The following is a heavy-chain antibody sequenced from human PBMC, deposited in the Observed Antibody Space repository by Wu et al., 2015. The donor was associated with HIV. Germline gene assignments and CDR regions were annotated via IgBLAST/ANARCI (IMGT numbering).Heavy chain of an antibody. CDR3: AGGGGRTSMDPFDF. Sequence: QVHLLQSGAEVKNPGSSVRVSCKASGATFTSYALSWVRQAPGQGLEWMGRLIPMYGTANYAQKFQGRVTITADESTSTAYMDVSSLRSDDTAVYYCAGGGGRTSMDPFDFWGQGTLVTVSS. J-gene: IGHJ4*02. CDR1: GATFTSYA. V-gene: IGHV1-69*13. D-gene: IGHD5-18*01. CDR2: LIPMYGTA.